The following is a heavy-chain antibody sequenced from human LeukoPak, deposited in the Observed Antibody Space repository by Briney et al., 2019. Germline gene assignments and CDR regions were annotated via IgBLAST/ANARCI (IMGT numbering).Heavy chain of an antibody. J-gene: IGHJ4*02. V-gene: IGHV1-46*01. CDR2: INPSGGTT. CDR1: GYTFTSYY. CDR3: ARVLNRNWNYGGGLEY. D-gene: IGHD1-7*01. Sequence: ASVKVSCKASGYTFTSYYMYWVRQAPGQGLEWMGIINPSGGTTTYAQIFQGRVTMTRDTSTSTVYMQLSSLRSEDTAVYYCARVLNRNWNYGGGLEYWGQGTLVTVSS.